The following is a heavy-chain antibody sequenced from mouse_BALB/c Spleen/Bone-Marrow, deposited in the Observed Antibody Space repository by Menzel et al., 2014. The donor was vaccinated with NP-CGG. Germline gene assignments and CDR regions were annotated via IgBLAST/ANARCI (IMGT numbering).Heavy chain of an antibody. CDR1: GYTFTDKW. J-gene: IGHJ4*01. CDR2: IDTSDSYI. CDR3: ARGGHDFSLDY. V-gene: IGHV1-69*01. Sequence: QVQLQQSGAEFVMPGASVKMSCKASGYTFTDKWMHWVKQRPGQGLEWIGTIDTSDSYINYNQKFKGKASLTVDASSSTAYMHLSSLTSDDSAVYCCARGGHDFSLDYWGQGTSVIVSS. D-gene: IGHD2-4*01.